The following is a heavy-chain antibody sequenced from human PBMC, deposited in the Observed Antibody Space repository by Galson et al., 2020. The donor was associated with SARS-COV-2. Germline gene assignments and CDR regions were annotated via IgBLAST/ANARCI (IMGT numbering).Heavy chain of an antibody. J-gene: IGHJ4*02. CDR1: IESFSGYY. CDR2: INESGRA. V-gene: IGHV4-34*01. CDR3: VRGRGDRSLDY. D-gene: IGHD2-21*02. Sequence: SETLSITCAVYIESFSGYYWTWIRQPPGKGQEWNGEINESGRANYNPSLKSRLTISADISKNQFSLKLTSVTAADTAIYYCVRGRGDRSLDYWGQGTRVTVSS.